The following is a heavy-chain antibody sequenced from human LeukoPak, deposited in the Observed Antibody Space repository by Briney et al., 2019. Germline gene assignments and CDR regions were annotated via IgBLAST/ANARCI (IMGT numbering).Heavy chain of an antibody. J-gene: IGHJ4*02. V-gene: IGHV3-53*01. CDR2: IYSGGAT. CDR1: GFTFSSYS. CDR3: ASRPSGDGGY. D-gene: IGHD1-26*01. Sequence: GGSLRLSCAASGFTFSSYSMNWVRQAPGKGLEWVSVIYSGGATYYADSVKGRFTISRDNSKNTLYLQMNSLRAEDTAVYYCASRPSGDGGYWGQGTLVTVSS.